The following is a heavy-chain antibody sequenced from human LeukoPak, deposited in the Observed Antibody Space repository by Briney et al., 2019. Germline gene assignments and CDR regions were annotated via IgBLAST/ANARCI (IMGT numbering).Heavy chain of an antibody. CDR1: GGSISSYY. Sequence: SETLSLTCTVSGGSISSYYWSWIRQPPGKGLEWIGYIYYSGSTNYNPSLKSRVTISVDTSKNQFSLKPSSVTAADTAVYYCAVGGNPAYFDYWGQGTLVTVSS. CDR2: IYYSGST. D-gene: IGHD4-23*01. J-gene: IGHJ4*02. CDR3: AVGGNPAYFDY. V-gene: IGHV4-59*08.